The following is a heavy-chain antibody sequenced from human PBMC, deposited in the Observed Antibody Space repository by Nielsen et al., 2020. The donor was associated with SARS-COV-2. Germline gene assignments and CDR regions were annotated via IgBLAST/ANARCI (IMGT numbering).Heavy chain of an antibody. CDR1: GYTFTSYG. V-gene: IGHV1-18*01. D-gene: IGHD5-12*01. CDR3: ARVRRGSGYDSSSSRGWFDP. CDR2: ISAYNGNT. J-gene: IGHJ5*02. Sequence: ASVKVSCKASGYTFTSYGISWVRQAPGQGLEWMGWISAYNGNTNYAQKFQGRVTMTRDTSTSTAYMELSRLRSDDTAVYYCARVRRGSGYDSSSSRGWFDPWGQGTLVTVSS.